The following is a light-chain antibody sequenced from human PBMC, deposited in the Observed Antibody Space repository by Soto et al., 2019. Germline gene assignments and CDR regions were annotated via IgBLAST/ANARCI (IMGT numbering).Light chain of an antibody. CDR1: SSDIGLYNY. Sequence: QSVLSQPASMSGSPGQSITIPCTGASSDIGLYNYVSWYQHHPGKAPKLLISEVNVRPSGLSDRFSASKAGNTASLTISGLLPEDEAYYYCSSLPTTSTPIVFGSGTKVTVL. CDR2: EVN. J-gene: IGLJ1*01. CDR3: SSLPTTSTPIV. V-gene: IGLV2-14*01.